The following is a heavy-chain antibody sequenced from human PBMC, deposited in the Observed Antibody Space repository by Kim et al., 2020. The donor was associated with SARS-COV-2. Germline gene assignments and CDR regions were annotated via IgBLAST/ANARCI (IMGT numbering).Heavy chain of an antibody. CDR3: ARGLEVYDYVWGSYRRRYYFDY. CDR1: GXXFXGYY. D-gene: IGHD3-16*02. V-gene: IGHV4-34*01. CDR2: INHSGST. J-gene: IGHJ4*02. Sequence: SETLSLTCAXXGXXFXGYYWSWIRQPPGKGLEWIGEINHSGSTNYNPSLKSRVTISVDTSKNQFSLKLSSVTAADTAVYYCARGLEVYDYVWGSYRRRYYFDYWGQGTLVTVSS.